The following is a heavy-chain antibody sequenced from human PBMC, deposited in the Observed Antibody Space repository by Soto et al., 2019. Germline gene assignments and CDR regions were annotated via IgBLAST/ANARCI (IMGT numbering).Heavy chain of an antibody. CDR2: ISAYNGNT. D-gene: IGHD5-12*01. Sequence: QVQLVQSGAEVKKPGASVKVSCKASGYTFTSYGISWVRQAPGQGLEWMGWISAYNGNTNYAQKLQGRVTMTTDTSMXTAYMELRSLRSDDTAVYYCARDPRGYANYYGMDVWGQGTTVTVSS. CDR1: GYTFTSYG. CDR3: ARDPRGYANYYGMDV. V-gene: IGHV1-18*01. J-gene: IGHJ6*02.